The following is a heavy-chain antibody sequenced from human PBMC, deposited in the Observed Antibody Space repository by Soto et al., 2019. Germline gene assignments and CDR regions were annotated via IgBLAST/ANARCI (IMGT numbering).Heavy chain of an antibody. J-gene: IGHJ4*02. D-gene: IGHD2-2*01. CDR3: ATARHCSSDACPAVE. CDR2: IGPNPANT. Sequence: EVQLLESGGGLGQPGGSLRLSCAASGFTFSTSGMLWVRQPPGEGLEWVSAIGPNPANTKYTDSVKGRFTISRDNSKNTVFLQMSTLRAEDTALYYCATARHCSSDACPAVEWGQGTLITVSS. V-gene: IGHV3-23*01. CDR1: GFTFSTSG.